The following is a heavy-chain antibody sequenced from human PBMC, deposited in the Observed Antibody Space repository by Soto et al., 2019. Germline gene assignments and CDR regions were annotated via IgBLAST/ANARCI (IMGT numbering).Heavy chain of an antibody. Sequence: QVQLQESGPGLVKPSETLSLTCTVSGGSISSYYWSWIRQPPGKGLEWIGYIYYSGSTNYNPSLKRRVTISVDTSKNQFSLKLSSVTAADTAVYYCARDPAYYYDSSGYYGGGYFDYWGQGTLVTVSS. J-gene: IGHJ4*02. CDR3: ARDPAYYYDSSGYYGGGYFDY. V-gene: IGHV4-59*01. CDR2: IYYSGST. CDR1: GGSISSYY. D-gene: IGHD3-22*01.